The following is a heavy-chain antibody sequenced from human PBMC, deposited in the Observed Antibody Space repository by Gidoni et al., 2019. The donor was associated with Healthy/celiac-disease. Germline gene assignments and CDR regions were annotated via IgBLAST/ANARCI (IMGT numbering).Heavy chain of an antibody. CDR3: AREEGAQLYGSGIDY. CDR2: IIPTLGIA. D-gene: IGHD3-10*01. V-gene: IGHV1-69*08. CDR1: GGTFRRYT. J-gene: IGHJ4*02. Sequence: QVQLVQSGAVVKKPGSSVTVSCKSSGGTFRRYTMSWVRQAPGQGLEWMGRIIPTLGIANYAQKFQGRVTITADKSTSTAYMELSSLRSEDTAVYYCAREEGAQLYGSGIDYWGQGTLVTVSS.